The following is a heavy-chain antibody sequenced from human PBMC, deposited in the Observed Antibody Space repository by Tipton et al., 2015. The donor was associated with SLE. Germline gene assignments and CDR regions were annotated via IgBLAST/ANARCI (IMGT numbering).Heavy chain of an antibody. Sequence: TLSLTCTVSGASISSGSFYWSWIRQPAGKGLEWIGRIFSRGSTNSNLSLKSRVTISLDASKNQFSLKLSSVTAADTAVYYCARDSVGLVDNYHYYYMDVWGKGTTVTISS. D-gene: IGHD1-26*01. V-gene: IGHV4-61*02. CDR1: GASISSGSFY. J-gene: IGHJ6*03. CDR2: IFSRGST. CDR3: ARDSVGLVDNYHYYYMDV.